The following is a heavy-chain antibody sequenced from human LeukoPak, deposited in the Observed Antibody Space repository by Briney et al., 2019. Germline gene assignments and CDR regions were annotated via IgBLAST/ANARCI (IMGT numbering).Heavy chain of an antibody. CDR3: ASGTTVTYFDY. J-gene: IGHJ4*02. D-gene: IGHD4-17*01. V-gene: IGHV3-23*01. CDR2: ISGSGGST. CDR1: GFTFSSYA. Sequence: GGSLRLSCAASGFTFSSYAMSWVRQAPGKGLEWVSAISGSGGSTYYADSVKGRFTISRDNSKNTLYLQMNSLRAEDTTVYYCASGTTVTYFDYWGQGTLVTVSS.